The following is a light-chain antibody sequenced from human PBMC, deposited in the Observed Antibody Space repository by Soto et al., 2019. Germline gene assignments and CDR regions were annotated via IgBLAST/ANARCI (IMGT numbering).Light chain of an antibody. Sequence: EIVLTQSPGTLSLSPGERATLSCRASQRVRSSYLAWYQQKPGQAPRLLIYGASSRATGIPDRFSGSGSGTNFILTISRLEPEDFAVYYCQQYGSSPGTFGQGTKVEIK. CDR3: QQYGSSPGT. V-gene: IGKV3-20*01. CDR2: GAS. CDR1: QRVRSSY. J-gene: IGKJ1*01.